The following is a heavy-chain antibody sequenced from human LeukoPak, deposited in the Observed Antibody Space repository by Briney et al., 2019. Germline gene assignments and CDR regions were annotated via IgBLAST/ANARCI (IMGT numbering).Heavy chain of an antibody. D-gene: IGHD3-16*02. CDR1: GFTFSSYE. CDR2: ISSSGSTI. V-gene: IGHV3-48*03. J-gene: IGHJ4*02. CDR3: ARDRPPDGITFGGVIVITYFDY. Sequence: GASLRLSCAASGFTFSSYEMNWVRQAPGKGLEWVSYISSSGSTIYYADSVKGRFTISRDNAKNSLYLQMNSLRAEDTAVYYCARDRPPDGITFGGVIVITYFDYWGQGTLVTVSS.